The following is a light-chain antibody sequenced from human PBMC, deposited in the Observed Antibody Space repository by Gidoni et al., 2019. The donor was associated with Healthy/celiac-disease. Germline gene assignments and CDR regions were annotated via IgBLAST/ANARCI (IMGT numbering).Light chain of an antibody. Sequence: QSALTQPASVSGSPGQSITISCTGTSSDVGGYNYVSWYQQHPGTAPQLMIYDVSNRPSGVSNRFSGSKSGNTASLTSSGRQAEDEADYYCSSYTSSSTPRVFGGGTKLTVL. CDR3: SSYTSSSTPRV. J-gene: IGLJ2*01. CDR2: DVS. CDR1: SSDVGGYNY. V-gene: IGLV2-14*01.